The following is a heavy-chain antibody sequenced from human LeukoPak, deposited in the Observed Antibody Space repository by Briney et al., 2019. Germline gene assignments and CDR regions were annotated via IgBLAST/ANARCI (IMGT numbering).Heavy chain of an antibody. D-gene: IGHD2-2*02. CDR1: GGSISSGDYY. V-gene: IGHV4-30-4*01. CDR2: IYYSGST. J-gene: IGHJ5*02. Sequence: PSETLSLTCTVSGGSISSGDYYWSWLRQPPGKDQEWIGYIYYSGSTYYNPSLKSRVTISVDTSKNQFSLKLSSVTAADTAVYYCARAVHCSSTSCYMGLDWFDPWGQGTLVTVSS. CDR3: ARAVHCSSTSCYMGLDWFDP.